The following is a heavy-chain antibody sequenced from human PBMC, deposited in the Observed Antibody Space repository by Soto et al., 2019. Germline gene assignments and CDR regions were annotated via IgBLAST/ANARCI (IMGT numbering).Heavy chain of an antibody. CDR3: ARGWYSRSSPSLYYYYGMDV. Sequence: ASVTVSCKSSVYTFTVYYIHCVRQAHGQGLEWMGWINPNSGGTNYAQKFQGWVTMTRDTSISTAYMELSRLRSDDTAVYYCARGWYSRSSPSLYYYYGMDVWGQGTTVTVSS. V-gene: IGHV1-2*04. CDR1: VYTFTVYY. J-gene: IGHJ6*02. D-gene: IGHD6-6*01. CDR2: INPNSGGT.